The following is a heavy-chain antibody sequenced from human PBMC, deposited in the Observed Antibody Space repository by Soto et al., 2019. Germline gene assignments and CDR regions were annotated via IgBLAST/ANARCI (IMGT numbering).Heavy chain of an antibody. CDR1: GFTFSSYE. V-gene: IGHV3-48*03. D-gene: IGHD3-22*01. J-gene: IGHJ4*02. CDR2: ISSSGSTI. Sequence: PGGSLRLSCAASGFTFSSYEMNWVRQAPGKGLEWVSYISSSGSTIYYADSVKGRFTISRDNAKNSLYLQMNSLRAEDTAVYYCARGLNYYDSSGVYWGPGTLVTVSS. CDR3: ARGLNYYDSSGVY.